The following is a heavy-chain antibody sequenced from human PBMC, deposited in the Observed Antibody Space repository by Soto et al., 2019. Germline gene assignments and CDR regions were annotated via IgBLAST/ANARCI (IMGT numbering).Heavy chain of an antibody. CDR2: IYSGGST. J-gene: IGHJ6*02. V-gene: IGHV3-66*01. Sequence: GGSLRLSCAASGFTVSSNYMSWVRQAPGKGLEWVSVIYSGGSTYYADSVKGRFTISRDNSKNTLYLQMNSLRAEDTAVYYCAREKIWIGETSGGMDVWGQGTTVTVSS. D-gene: IGHD3-10*01. CDR1: GFTVSSNY. CDR3: AREKIWIGETSGGMDV.